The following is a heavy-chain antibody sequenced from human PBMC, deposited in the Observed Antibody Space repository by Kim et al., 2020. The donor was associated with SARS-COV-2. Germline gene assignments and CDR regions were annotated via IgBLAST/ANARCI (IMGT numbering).Heavy chain of an antibody. D-gene: IGHD5-18*01. V-gene: IGHV3-33*01. J-gene: IGHJ4*02. Sequence: KYYADSVKGRCTISRDNSKNTLYLQMNSLRAEDTAVYYCARGGYSYLFDYWGQGTLVTVSS. CDR2: K. CDR3: ARGGYSYLFDY.